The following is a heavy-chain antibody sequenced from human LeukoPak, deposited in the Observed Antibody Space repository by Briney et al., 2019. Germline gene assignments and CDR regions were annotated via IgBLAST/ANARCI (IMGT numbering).Heavy chain of an antibody. CDR1: GYTLTELS. D-gene: IGHD3-10*01. CDR3: ATATYYGSESYYITPYFDS. CDR2: FDPEDGET. V-gene: IGHV1-24*01. Sequence: GASVKVSCKVSGYTLTELSMHWVRQAPGKGLEWMGGFDPEDGETIYAQKFQGRVTMTEDTSTDTAYMELSSLRSEDPAAYYCATATYYGSESYYITPYFDSWGQGTLVTVSS. J-gene: IGHJ4*02.